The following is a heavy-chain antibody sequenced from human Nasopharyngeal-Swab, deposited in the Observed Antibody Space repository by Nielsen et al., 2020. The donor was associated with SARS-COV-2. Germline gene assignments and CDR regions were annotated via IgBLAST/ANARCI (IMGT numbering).Heavy chain of an antibody. J-gene: IGHJ4*02. Sequence: ASVKVSCKASGYTFTSYGISWVRQAPGQGLEWMGWISAYNGNTNYAQKLQGRVTMTTDTSTSTAYMELRSLSSDDTAVYYCARDLRTVAGTPPAWGYWGQGTLVTVSS. V-gene: IGHV1-18*01. CDR3: ARDLRTVAGTPPAWGY. D-gene: IGHD6-19*01. CDR1: GYTFTSYG. CDR2: ISAYNGNT.